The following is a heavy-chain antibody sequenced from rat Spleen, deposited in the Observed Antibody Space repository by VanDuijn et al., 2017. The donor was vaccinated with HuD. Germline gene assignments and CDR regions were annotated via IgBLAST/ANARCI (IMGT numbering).Heavy chain of an antibody. V-gene: IGHV3-1*01. CDR1: GYSITSNY. D-gene: IGHD1-4*01. CDR3: TRSVGYTYSFFDF. Sequence: VQLQESGPGLVKPSQSLSLTCSVTGYSITSNYWGWLRKFPGNKMEWIGHISYSGTTRYNPSLKSRISITRDTSKNQFFLQLNSVTTEDTATYYCTRSVGYTYSFFDFWGLGVMVTVSS. CDR2: ISYSGTT. J-gene: IGHJ2*01.